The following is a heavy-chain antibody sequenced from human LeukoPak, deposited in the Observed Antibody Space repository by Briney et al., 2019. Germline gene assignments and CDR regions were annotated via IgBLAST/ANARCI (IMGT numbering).Heavy chain of an antibody. D-gene: IGHD3-22*01. CDR1: GFKFDDYA. V-gene: IGHV3-9*01. J-gene: IGHJ4*02. CDR3: AKDRGYYDSSGYDFDY. Sequence: SLRLSCAASGFKFDDYAMHWVRQSPGKGLEWVAGISWNSGRIVYADSVKGRFTISRDNAKNSLYVQMNSLRAEDTALYYCAKDRGYYDSSGYDFDYWGQGTLVTVSS. CDR2: ISWNSGRI.